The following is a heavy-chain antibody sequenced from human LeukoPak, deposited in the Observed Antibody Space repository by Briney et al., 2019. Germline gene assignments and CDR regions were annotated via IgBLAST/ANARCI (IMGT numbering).Heavy chain of an antibody. CDR2: ISYDGSNK. CDR1: GFAFSSYG. J-gene: IGHJ4*02. V-gene: IGHV3-30*18. Sequence: GGSLRLSCAASGFAFSSYGMHWARQAPGKGLEWVAVISYDGSNKFYADSVKGRFTISRDNSKNTLYLQMNSLRAEDTAVYYCAKGLGYSRTGITYYFDYWGQGTLVTVSS. CDR3: AKGLGYSRTGITYYFDY. D-gene: IGHD6-13*01.